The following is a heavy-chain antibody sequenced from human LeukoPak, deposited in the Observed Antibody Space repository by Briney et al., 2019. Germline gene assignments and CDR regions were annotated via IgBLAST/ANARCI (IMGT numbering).Heavy chain of an antibody. J-gene: IGHJ5*02. CDR1: GGTFSSYA. CDR3: ARGAVRYGYCSSTSCLFYELHQNWFDP. V-gene: IGHV1-69*05. CDR2: IIPIFGTA. D-gene: IGHD2-2*03. Sequence: GASVNVSCKASGGTFSSYAISWVRQAPGQGLEWMGGIIPIFGTANYAQKFQGRVTITTDESTSTAYMELSSLRSEDTAVYYCARGAVRYGYCSSTSCLFYELHQNWFDPWGQGTLVTVSS.